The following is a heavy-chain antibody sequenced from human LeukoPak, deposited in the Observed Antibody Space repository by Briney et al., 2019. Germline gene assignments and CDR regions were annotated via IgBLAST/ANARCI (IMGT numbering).Heavy chain of an antibody. CDR2: IKRIIDGGTT. D-gene: IGHD2-21*01. CDR1: GFTFSNTW. CDR3: ARDGEDNYYFDY. J-gene: IGHJ4*02. Sequence: GGSLRLSCAASGFTFSNTWMNWVRQAPGKGLEWVGRIKRIIDGGTTDYAAPVKGRFTVSRDDSINTLYLQMNSLRAEDTAVYYCARDGEDNYYFDYWGQGTLVTVSS. V-gene: IGHV3-15*01.